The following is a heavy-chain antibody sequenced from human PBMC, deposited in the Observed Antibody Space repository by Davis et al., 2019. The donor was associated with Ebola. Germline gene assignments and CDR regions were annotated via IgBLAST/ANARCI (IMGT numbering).Heavy chain of an antibody. J-gene: IGHJ4*02. CDR3: ARERNLYDSSGYYLTRLYYFDY. D-gene: IGHD3-22*01. Sequence: LETLSLTCAVYGASFSGYYWSWIRQPPGKGLEWIGNIYYSGTTNYNPSLKSRVTISVDTSKNQFSLKLSSVTAADTAVYYCARERNLYDSSGYYLTRLYYFDYWGQGTLVTVSS. V-gene: IGHV4-59*01. CDR2: IYYSGTT. CDR1: GASFSGYY.